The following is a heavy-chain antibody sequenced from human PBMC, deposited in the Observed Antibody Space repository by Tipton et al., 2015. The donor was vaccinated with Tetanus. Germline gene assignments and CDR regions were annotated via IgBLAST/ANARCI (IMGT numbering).Heavy chain of an antibody. CDR3: VRDGGSSGWLAY. V-gene: IGHV3-53*01. Sequence: SLRLSCVASGFIVSSHYMSWVRQAPGKGLEWVSVMYSGGDTYYVDSVKGRFNISRDNAKNTLYLQMNSLRVEDTAVYYCVRDGGSSGWLAYWGQGTLVTVFS. CDR1: GFIVSSHY. D-gene: IGHD6-19*01. J-gene: IGHJ4*02. CDR2: MYSGGDT.